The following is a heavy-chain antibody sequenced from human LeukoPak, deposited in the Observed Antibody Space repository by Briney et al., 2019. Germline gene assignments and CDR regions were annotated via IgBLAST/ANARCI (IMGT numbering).Heavy chain of an antibody. J-gene: IGHJ3*01. CDR1: GFTFDTHS. CDR2: ISPTGSSI. Sequence: PGXSLRLSCAASGFTFDTHSINWVSQAPGKGLEWVSYISPTGSSIYYAGSVRGRFTISRDNAKNSLYLQMNSLRAEDTAVYYCARDGVGATAGPADVFDVWGQGTVVTVSS. V-gene: IGHV3-48*01. CDR3: ARDGVGATAGPADVFDV. D-gene: IGHD1-26*01.